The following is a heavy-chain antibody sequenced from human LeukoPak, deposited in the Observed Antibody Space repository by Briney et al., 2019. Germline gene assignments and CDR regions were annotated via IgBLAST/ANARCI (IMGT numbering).Heavy chain of an antibody. CDR2: IGTAGDT. Sequence: GGSLRLSCAASGFTFSSYDMHWVRQATGKGLEWVSAIGTAGDTYYPGSVKGRFTISRENAKNSLHLQMNSLRAGDTAVYYCARVSGVVRGYGMDVWGQGTTVTVSS. D-gene: IGHD3-10*01. J-gene: IGHJ6*02. CDR3: ARVSGVVRGYGMDV. CDR1: GFTFSSYD. V-gene: IGHV3-13*04.